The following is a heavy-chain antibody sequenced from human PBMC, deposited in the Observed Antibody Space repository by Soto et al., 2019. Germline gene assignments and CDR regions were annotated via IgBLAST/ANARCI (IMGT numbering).Heavy chain of an antibody. CDR1: GYTFTSYA. V-gene: IGHV1-58*02. D-gene: IGHD3-9*01. Sequence: ASVKVSCKASGYTFTSYAMQWVRQARGQRLEWIGWIVVGSGNTNYAQKFQERVTITRDMSTSTAYMELSSLRSEDTAVYYCGAVVTYDILTGSTYYFDYWGQGTLVTVSS. J-gene: IGHJ4*02. CDR3: GAVVTYDILTGSTYYFDY. CDR2: IVVGSGNT.